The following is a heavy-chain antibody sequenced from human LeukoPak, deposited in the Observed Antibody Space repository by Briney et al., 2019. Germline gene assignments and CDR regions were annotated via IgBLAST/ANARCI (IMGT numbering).Heavy chain of an antibody. Sequence: SETLSLTCTVSGGSMNNCYWSWIRQPPGKGLEWIAYIYYTGRSNYSPSLKSRVTISVDTSKNQFSLRLSSVTAADTAVYYCARLYCGSDCYAFDYWGQGALVTVSS. CDR2: IYYTGRS. CDR3: ARLYCGSDCYAFDY. CDR1: GGSMNNCY. D-gene: IGHD2-21*02. J-gene: IGHJ4*02. V-gene: IGHV4-59*01.